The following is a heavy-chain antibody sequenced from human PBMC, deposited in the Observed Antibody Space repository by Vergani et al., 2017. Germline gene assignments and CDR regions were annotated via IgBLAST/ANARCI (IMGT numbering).Heavy chain of an antibody. J-gene: IGHJ6*02. CDR1: GFTFDDYA. Sequence: EVQLVESGGGLVQPGRSLRRSCAASGFTFDDYAMQWVRQAPGKGLEWVSGISWNSGSIGYADSVKGRFTISRDNAKNSLYLQMNSQRAEDTALYYCAKGDRYCSCGSCYDDYYYYYGMDVWGQGTTVTVSS. V-gene: IGHV3-9*01. D-gene: IGHD2-15*01. CDR2: ISWNSGSI. CDR3: AKGDRYCSCGSCYDDYYYYYGMDV.